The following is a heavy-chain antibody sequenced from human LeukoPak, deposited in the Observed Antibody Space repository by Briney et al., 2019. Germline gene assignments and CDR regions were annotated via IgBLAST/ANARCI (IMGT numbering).Heavy chain of an antibody. CDR2: IYPGDSDI. CDR1: GYSFISYW. J-gene: IGHJ4*02. V-gene: IGHV5-51*01. Sequence: GESLRISCKGSGYSFISYWIGWLRQMPGKGLEWMAMIYPGDSDIRYSPSFQGQVSISADKSISTAYLHWSSLKASDTAMYYCARSESLDYWGQGTLVTVSS. D-gene: IGHD3-10*01. CDR3: ARSESLDY.